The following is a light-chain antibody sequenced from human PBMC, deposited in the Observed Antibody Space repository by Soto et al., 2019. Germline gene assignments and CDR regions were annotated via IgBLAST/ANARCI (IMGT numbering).Light chain of an antibody. Sequence: EIGLTQSPGTLSLSPGERATLSCRASQSVSASYLAWYQKKLGQAPRLLIYGASSRATGIPDRFSGSGSGTDFTLTISRLEPEDCAVYYCQQYGSPGTFGPLTK. CDR3: QQYGSPGT. CDR1: QSVSASY. V-gene: IGKV3-20*01. J-gene: IGKJ1*01. CDR2: GAS.